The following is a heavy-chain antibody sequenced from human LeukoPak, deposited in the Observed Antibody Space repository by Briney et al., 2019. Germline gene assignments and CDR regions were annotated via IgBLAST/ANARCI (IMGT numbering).Heavy chain of an antibody. V-gene: IGHV3-21*01. CDR3: ARGNGGPDYGGNSYYMDV. J-gene: IGHJ6*03. Sequence: GGSLRLSCPASGFTFSSYSMNWVRQAPGKGLEWVSSISSSSTYIYYADSVKGRFTISRDNAKNSLYLQMNSLRAEDTAVYYWARGNGGPDYGGNSYYMDVWGKGTTVTVSS. CDR1: GFTFSSYS. CDR2: ISSSSTYI. D-gene: IGHD4-23*01.